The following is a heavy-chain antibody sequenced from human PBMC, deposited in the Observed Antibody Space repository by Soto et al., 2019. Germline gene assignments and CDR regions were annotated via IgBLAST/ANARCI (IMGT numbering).Heavy chain of an antibody. CDR3: ARLYSGYDIWWFDP. J-gene: IGHJ5*02. V-gene: IGHV4-34*01. D-gene: IGHD5-12*01. CDR2: INHSGST. Sequence: TSETLSLTCAVYGGSFSGYYWSWIRQPPWKGLEWIGEINHSGSTNYNPSLKSRVTISVDTSKNQFSLKLSSVTAADTAVYYCARLYSGYDIWWFDPWGQGTLVTVSS. CDR1: GGSFSGYY.